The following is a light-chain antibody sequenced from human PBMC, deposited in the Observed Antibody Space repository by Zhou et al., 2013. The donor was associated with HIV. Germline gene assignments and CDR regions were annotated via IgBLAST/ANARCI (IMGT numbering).Light chain of an antibody. CDR3: QQYGSSLFT. Sequence: EIVLTQSPGTLSLSPGEGATLSCRASQSVSSTYLAWYQQKSGQPPRLLIYGASTRATGIPDRFSGSGSGTDFTLTISRLEPEDFAVYYCQQYGSSLFTFGPGTKVDIK. CDR1: QSVSSTY. J-gene: IGKJ3*01. V-gene: IGKV3-20*01. CDR2: GAS.